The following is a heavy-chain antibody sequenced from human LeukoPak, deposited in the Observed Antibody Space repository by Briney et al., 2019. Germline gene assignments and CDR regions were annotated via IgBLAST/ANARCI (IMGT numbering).Heavy chain of an antibody. CDR3: ARSSPTWDLDH. V-gene: IGHV4-59*01. D-gene: IGHD2/OR15-2a*01. J-gene: IGHJ4*02. Sequence: PSETLSLTCTVSGGSIGTYYWSWIRQPPGKGLEYIGWIHYSGRTTYNPSIKNRVTISVDMSKNQFSLKLSSVTAADTAIYYCARSSPTWDLDHWGQGTLVTVSS. CDR2: IHYSGRT. CDR1: GGSIGTYY.